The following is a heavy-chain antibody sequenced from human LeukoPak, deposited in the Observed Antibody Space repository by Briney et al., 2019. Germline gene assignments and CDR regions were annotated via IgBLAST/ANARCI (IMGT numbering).Heavy chain of an antibody. V-gene: IGHV3-23*01. D-gene: IGHD2-15*01. CDR1: GFTFSSYA. J-gene: IGHJ5*02. CDR2: ISGSGGST. Sequence: GGSLRLSCAASGFTFSSYAMSWVRQAPGKGLEWVSAISGSGGSTYYADSVKGRFTISRDNSKNTLYLQMNSLRAEDTAVYYCAKGSRGHCSGGSCYHTYNWFDPWGQRTLVTVSS. CDR3: AKGSRGHCSGGSCYHTYNWFDP.